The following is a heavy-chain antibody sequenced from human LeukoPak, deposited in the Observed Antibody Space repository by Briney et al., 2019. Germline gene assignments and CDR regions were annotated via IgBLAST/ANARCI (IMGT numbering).Heavy chain of an antibody. CDR3: ARLGYCTGGNCFYFFDY. J-gene: IGHJ4*02. D-gene: IGHD2-15*01. V-gene: IGHV5-51*01. CDR2: MYPGDSNT. CDR1: EYSFTNYW. Sequence: GESLKISCKGSEYSFTNYWIGWVRQMPGRGLEWMGIMYPGDSNTRYSPSFQGQVTISADKSINTAYLQWSSLKASDTAMYYCARLGYCTGGNCFYFFDYWGQGTLLTVSS.